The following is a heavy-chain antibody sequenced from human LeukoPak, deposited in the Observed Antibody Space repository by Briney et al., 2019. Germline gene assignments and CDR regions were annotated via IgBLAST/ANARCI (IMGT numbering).Heavy chain of an antibody. D-gene: IGHD5-24*01. CDR2: ISSSGSTI. CDR1: GFTFSDYY. J-gene: IGHJ4*02. V-gene: IGHV3-11*01. CDR3: ARGAGYNYPYYFDY. Sequence: PGGSLRLSCAASGFTFSDYYMNWIRQAPGKGLGWVSSISSSGSTIYYADSVKGRFTLSRDNTKNTLYLQMNSLRAEDTAVYYCARGAGYNYPYYFDYWGQGTLVTVSS.